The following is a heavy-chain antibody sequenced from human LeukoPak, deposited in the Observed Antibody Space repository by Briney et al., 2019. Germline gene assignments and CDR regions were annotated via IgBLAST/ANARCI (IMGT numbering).Heavy chain of an antibody. D-gene: IGHD6-19*01. CDR3: TRGGSYSSGLSGY. V-gene: IGHV3-49*04. J-gene: IGHJ4*02. Sequence: GGSLRLSCAASGFTFSSYAMSWVRQAPGKGLEWVGFIRSKAYGGTTEYAASVKGRFTISRDDSKSIAYLQMNSLKTEDTAVYYCTRGGSYSSGLSGYWGQGTLVTVSS. CDR2: IRSKAYGGTT. CDR1: GFTFSSYA.